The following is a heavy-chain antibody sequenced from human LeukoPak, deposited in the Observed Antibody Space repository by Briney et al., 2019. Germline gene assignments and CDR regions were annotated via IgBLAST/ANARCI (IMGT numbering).Heavy chain of an antibody. J-gene: IGHJ5*02. Sequence: SETLSLTCAVYGGSFSGYSWTWIRQPPGRGLEWIGEIHHRGSPNYNPSLKTRVPVSVDRSKSQSSLKLSSVPAADTAVFYCARGPMRGWFVPWGQGTLVTVSS. CDR1: GGSFSGYS. CDR3: ARGPMRGWFVP. V-gene: IGHV4-34*01. CDR2: IHHRGSP.